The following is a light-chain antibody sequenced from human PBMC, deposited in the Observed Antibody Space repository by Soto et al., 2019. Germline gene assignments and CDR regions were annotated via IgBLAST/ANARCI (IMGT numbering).Light chain of an antibody. Sequence: DIQMTQSPSTLSASVGDRVTITCRASEPITTWLAWYQHKPGKAPKLLIYDASSLQSGVPSRFSGSGSGTEFTLTISSLQPDDFATYYCQHYNSYSEAFGQGTKVDIK. J-gene: IGKJ1*01. CDR2: DAS. CDR1: EPITTW. V-gene: IGKV1-5*01. CDR3: QHYNSYSEA.